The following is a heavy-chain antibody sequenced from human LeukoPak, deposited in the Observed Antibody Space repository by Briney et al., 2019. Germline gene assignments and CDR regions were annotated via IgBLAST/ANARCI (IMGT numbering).Heavy chain of an antibody. CDR2: ISAHNGNT. CDR1: GYTFTNYG. Sequence: ASVKVSCKASGYTFTNYGIAWVRQAPGQGLEWMGWISAHNGNTNYAQKFQGRVTMTTDTPPRTAYMELRSLRSDDTALYYCARDGYFDYWGQGTLVTVSS. V-gene: IGHV1-18*01. CDR3: ARDGYFDY. J-gene: IGHJ4*02.